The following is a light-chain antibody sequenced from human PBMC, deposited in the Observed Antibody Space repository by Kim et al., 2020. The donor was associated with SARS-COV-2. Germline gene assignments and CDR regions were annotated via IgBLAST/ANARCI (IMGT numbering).Light chain of an antibody. J-gene: IGKJ2*01. Sequence: DIQMTQSPSSLSASVGDIVTITCRASQDIKGYLAWIQQKPGQAPKSLIYAVYHFLSGVPSRFSGNGSGTDYILTISSLQPEDFATYYCQQYNTYPYTFGQGTKVDIK. CDR2: AVY. V-gene: IGKV1-16*01. CDR3: QQYNTYPYT. CDR1: QDIKGY.